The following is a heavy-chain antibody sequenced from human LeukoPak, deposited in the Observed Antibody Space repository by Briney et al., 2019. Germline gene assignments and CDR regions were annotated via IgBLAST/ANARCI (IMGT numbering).Heavy chain of an antibody. J-gene: IGHJ4*02. Sequence: GGSLRLSCAASGFIFSNYAMSWVRQAPGKGLEWVSDIIGGGGYTCYADSVQGRFTISRDNSKNTLFLHMNSLRAEDTAVYYCATGRDYGGRNSFDYWGQGTLVTVSS. CDR1: GFIFSNYA. V-gene: IGHV3-23*01. CDR3: ATGRDYGGRNSFDY. D-gene: IGHD4-17*01. CDR2: IIGGGGYT.